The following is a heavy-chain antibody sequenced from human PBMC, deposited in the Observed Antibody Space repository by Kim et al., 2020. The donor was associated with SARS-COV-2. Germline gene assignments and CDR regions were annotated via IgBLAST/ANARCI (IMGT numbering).Heavy chain of an antibody. V-gene: IGHV3-11*03. J-gene: IGHJ1*01. CDR2: T. CDR3: ATYSSSSSSQY. Sequence: TNYADSVKGRFTISRGNAKNSLYLQMNSLRTEGTAVYYCATYSSSSSSQYWGQGTLVTVSS. D-gene: IGHD6-6*01.